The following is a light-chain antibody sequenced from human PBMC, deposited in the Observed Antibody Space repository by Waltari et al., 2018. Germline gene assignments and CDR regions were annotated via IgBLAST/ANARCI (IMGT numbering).Light chain of an antibody. J-gene: IGKJ1*01. Sequence: IMLTQSPGTLSLSPGARATLSCRASQSISRYLAWYQQQPGQAPRLLSYGASTRATGIPDRFSGSGSGTDFSLTISGLEPEDSAVYYCQHHFRLPATFGQGTKVEIK. V-gene: IGKV3-20*01. CDR2: GAS. CDR3: QHHFRLPAT. CDR1: QSISRY.